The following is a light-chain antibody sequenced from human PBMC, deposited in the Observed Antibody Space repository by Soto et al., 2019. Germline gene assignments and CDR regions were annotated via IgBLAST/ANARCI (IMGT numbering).Light chain of an antibody. J-gene: IGKJ3*01. Sequence: EIVLTQSPGTLSLSPGERATLSCRASQSVSSSYLAWYQQKPGQAPRLLIYGASSRATGSPDRFSGSGSGTDFSLTISRLEPEDYSVYYCQQYGSSPFTFVPGNKLDIK. CDR1: QSVSSSY. CDR2: GAS. V-gene: IGKV3-20*01. CDR3: QQYGSSPFT.